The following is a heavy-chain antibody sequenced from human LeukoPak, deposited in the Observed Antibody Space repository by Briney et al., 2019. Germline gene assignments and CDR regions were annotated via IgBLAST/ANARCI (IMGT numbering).Heavy chain of an antibody. CDR3: AKDQFRSYRNFDY. J-gene: IGHJ4*02. CDR2: ISGSGGST. Sequence: PGGSLRLSGAASGFTFSSYAMSWVRQAPGKGLEWVSAISGSGGSTYYADSVKGRFTISRDNSKNTLYLQMNSLRAEDTAVYYCAKDQFRSYRNFDYWGQGTLVTVSS. CDR1: GFTFSSYA. V-gene: IGHV3-23*01. D-gene: IGHD1-26*01.